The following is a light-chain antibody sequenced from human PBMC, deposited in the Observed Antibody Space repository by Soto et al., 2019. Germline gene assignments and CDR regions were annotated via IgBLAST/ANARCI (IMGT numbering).Light chain of an antibody. CDR1: SSNIGSNN. CDR3: AAWDDSLNGYV. V-gene: IGLV1-44*01. CDR2: SHN. J-gene: IGLJ1*01. Sequence: QSVLTQPPSASGTPGQRVTISCSGSSSNIGSNNVNWYQQLPGTAPKLLIYSHNQRPSGVPDRFSGSQSGTSASLAISGLQSEDEADYYCAAWDDSLNGYVFGTGTKVTVL.